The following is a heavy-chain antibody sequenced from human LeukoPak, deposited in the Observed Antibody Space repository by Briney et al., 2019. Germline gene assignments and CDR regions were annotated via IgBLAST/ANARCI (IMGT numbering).Heavy chain of an antibody. CDR1: GYTFTSYY. J-gene: IGHJ4*02. Sequence: RASVKVSCKASGYTFTSYYMHWVRQAPGQGLEWMGIINPSGGSTSYAQKFQGRVTMTRDTSTSTVYMELSSLRSEDTAVYYCARDPYDILTGYQAAFDYWGQGTLVTVSS. D-gene: IGHD3-9*01. CDR2: INPSGGST. V-gene: IGHV1-46*01. CDR3: ARDPYDILTGYQAAFDY.